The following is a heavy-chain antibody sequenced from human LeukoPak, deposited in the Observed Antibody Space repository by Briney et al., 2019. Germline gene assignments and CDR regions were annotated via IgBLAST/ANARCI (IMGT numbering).Heavy chain of an antibody. V-gene: IGHV4-59*08. CDR3: ARWQYTISSGWFDP. D-gene: IGHD6-6*01. Sequence: SETLSLTCTVSGGSISSLYWSWIRQPPGKGLEWIVSIYYSGGTNYNPSLESRVTISVDTSKIQFSLKLTSVTAADTAVYYCARWQYTISSGWFDPWGQGTLVTVSS. CDR2: IYYSGGT. J-gene: IGHJ5*02. CDR1: GGSISSLY.